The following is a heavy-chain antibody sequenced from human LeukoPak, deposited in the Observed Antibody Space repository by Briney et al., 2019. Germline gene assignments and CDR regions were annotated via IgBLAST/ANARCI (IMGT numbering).Heavy chain of an antibody. V-gene: IGHV4-59*08. J-gene: IGHJ6*02. CDR3: ASRGYYGSGSYPQRMDV. D-gene: IGHD3-10*01. CDR1: GGSSSSHY. Sequence: SETLSLTGTGSGGSSSSHYWNWIRQPPGKGLEGIGYIYYSGSTNYNPSLKSRVTISVDTSKNQFSLKLSSVTAADTAVYYCASRGYYGSGSYPQRMDVWGQGTTVTVSS. CDR2: IYYSGST.